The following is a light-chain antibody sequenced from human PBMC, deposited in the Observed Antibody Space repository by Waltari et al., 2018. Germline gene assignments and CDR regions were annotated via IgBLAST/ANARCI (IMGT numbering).Light chain of an antibody. Sequence: DIQMTQSPSTLSASVGDRVTITCRASQSIDTWLAWYQQKPGKAPKLLLYRASSLESGVPSRFSGSGTGTEFTLTISSLQPDDSATYYCQQYNSDSRTFGQGTKVEIK. J-gene: IGKJ1*01. CDR1: QSIDTW. CDR3: QQYNSDSRT. CDR2: RAS. V-gene: IGKV1-5*03.